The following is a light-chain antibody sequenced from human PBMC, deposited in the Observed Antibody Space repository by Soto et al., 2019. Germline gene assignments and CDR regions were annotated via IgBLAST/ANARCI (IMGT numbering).Light chain of an antibody. CDR1: SSNIGAGYP. V-gene: IGLV1-40*01. CDR3: QSFDSSLSGWV. Sequence: QPVLTQPPSVSGAPGQRVTVSCIGNSSNIGAGYPVHWYQQLPGTAPKLLIYGNTNRLSGVPDRFSGSKSATSASLAITGLQAEDEADYYCQSFDSSLSGWVFGGGTKVTVL. J-gene: IGLJ3*02. CDR2: GNT.